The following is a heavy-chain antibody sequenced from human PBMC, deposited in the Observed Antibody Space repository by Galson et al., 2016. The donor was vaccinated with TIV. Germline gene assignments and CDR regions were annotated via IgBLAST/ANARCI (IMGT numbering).Heavy chain of an antibody. Sequence: TLSLTCTVSGGSIVTSRHYWGWIRQPPGKGLEWIGSIYYSGSTYYNPSLKNRVAISLDTSKNHFSLKLSSVTAADTAVHFCATNLMVRGDLIPYSFDSWGQGTLVTVSS. CDR1: GGSIVTSRHY. CDR3: ATNLMVRGDLIPYSFDS. J-gene: IGHJ4*02. V-gene: IGHV4-39*02. D-gene: IGHD3-10*01. CDR2: IYYSGST.